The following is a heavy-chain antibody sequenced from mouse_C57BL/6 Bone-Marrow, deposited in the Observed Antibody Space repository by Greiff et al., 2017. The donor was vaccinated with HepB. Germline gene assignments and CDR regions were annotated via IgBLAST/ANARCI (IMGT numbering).Heavy chain of an antibody. CDR3: ARGRTEGFAY. CDR1: GYTFTSYG. Sequence: VKLVESGAELARPGASVKLSCKASGYTFTSYGISWVKQRTGQGLEWIGEIYPRSGNTYYNEKFKGKATLTADKSSSTAYMELRSLTSEDSAVYFCARGRTEGFAYWGQGTLVTVSA. V-gene: IGHV1-81*01. CDR2: IYPRSGNT. J-gene: IGHJ3*01. D-gene: IGHD1-1*01.